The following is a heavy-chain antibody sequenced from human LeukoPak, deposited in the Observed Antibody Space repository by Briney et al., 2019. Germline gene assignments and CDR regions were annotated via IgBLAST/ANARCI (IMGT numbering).Heavy chain of an antibody. CDR2: ISAYNGNT. D-gene: IGHD3-10*01. CDR1: GYTFTSYG. CDR3: ARDSVVRGVITNWFDP. J-gene: IGHJ5*02. Sequence: GASVKVSCKASGYTFTSYGISWVRQAPGQGLEWMGWISAYNGNTNYAQKLQGRVTMTTDTSTSTAYMELRSLRSDDTAVYYCARDSVVRGVITNWFDPWGQGTLVTVSS. V-gene: IGHV1-18*01.